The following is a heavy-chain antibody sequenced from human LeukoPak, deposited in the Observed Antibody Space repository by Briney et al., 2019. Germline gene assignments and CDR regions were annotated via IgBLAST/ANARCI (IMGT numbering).Heavy chain of an antibody. Sequence: PSETLSLTCTVSGGSISSYHWSWIRQPPGKGLEWIGYIYYSGSTNYNPSLKSRVTISVDTSKNQFSLKLSSVTAADTAVYYCARGSRTVPFDYWGQGTLVTVSS. CDR2: IYYSGST. CDR3: ARGSRTVPFDY. D-gene: IGHD4-17*01. V-gene: IGHV4-59*01. J-gene: IGHJ4*02. CDR1: GGSISSYH.